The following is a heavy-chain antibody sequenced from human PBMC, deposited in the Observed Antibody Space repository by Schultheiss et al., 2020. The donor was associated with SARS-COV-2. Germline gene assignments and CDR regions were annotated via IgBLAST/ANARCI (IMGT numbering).Heavy chain of an antibody. CDR1: GFTFSSYA. J-gene: IGHJ5*02. D-gene: IGHD3-16*02. CDR3: ARVGYTYNWFDP. V-gene: IGHV3-23*01. CDR2: ISGSGGST. Sequence: GGSLRLSCAASGFTFSSYAMSWVRQAPGKGLEWVSAISGSGGSTYYADSVKGRFTISRDNSKNTLYLRMNSLRAEDTAVYYCARVGYTYNWFDPWGQGTLVTVSS.